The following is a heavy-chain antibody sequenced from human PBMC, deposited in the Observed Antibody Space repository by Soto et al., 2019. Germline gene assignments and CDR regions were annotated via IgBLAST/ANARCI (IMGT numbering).Heavy chain of an antibody. Sequence: GGSLRLSCAASGFTFSDHYMDWVRQAPGQGLEWVGRIRNKASTYTTAYAEYAASVKGRFIVSRDDSRNSLYLQMNSLKTEDTAVYYCAREGYYDSGSYRQFEYWGQGTLVTVSS. J-gene: IGHJ4*02. CDR1: GFTFSDHY. D-gene: IGHD3-10*01. CDR3: AREGYYDSGSYRQFEY. CDR2: IRNKASTYTTAYA. V-gene: IGHV3-72*01.